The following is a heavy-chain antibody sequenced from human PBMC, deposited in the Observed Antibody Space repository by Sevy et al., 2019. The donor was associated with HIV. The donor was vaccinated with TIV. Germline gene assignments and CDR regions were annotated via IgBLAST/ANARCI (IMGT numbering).Heavy chain of an antibody. J-gene: IGHJ6*02. CDR3: AGGGNSGRLHYYGMDV. CDR2: IYYSGST. CDR1: GGSISSGDYY. Sequence: SETLSLTCTVSGGSISSGDYYWSWIRQPPGKGLEWIGYIYYSGSTYYNPSLKSRVTISVDTSKNQFSLKLSSVTAADTAVYYCAGGGNSGRLHYYGMDVWGQGTTVTVSS. V-gene: IGHV4-30-4*01. D-gene: IGHD2-21*02.